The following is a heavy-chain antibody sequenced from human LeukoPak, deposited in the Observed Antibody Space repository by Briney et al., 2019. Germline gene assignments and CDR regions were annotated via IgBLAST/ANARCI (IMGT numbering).Heavy chain of an antibody. D-gene: IGHD2-15*01. Sequence: GGSLRLSCAASGFTFSSYGTHWVRQAPGKGLEWVAFIRYDGSNKYYADSVKGRFTISRDNSKNTLYLQMNSLRAEDTAVYYCAKDAIYCSGGSCPDYWGQGTLVTVSS. CDR2: IRYDGSNK. CDR1: GFTFSSYG. CDR3: AKDAIYCSGGSCPDY. V-gene: IGHV3-30*02. J-gene: IGHJ4*02.